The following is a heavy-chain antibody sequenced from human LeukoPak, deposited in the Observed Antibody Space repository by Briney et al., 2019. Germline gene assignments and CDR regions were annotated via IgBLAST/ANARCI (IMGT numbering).Heavy chain of an antibody. D-gene: IGHD6-13*01. CDR3: AATTDSSSWYEVLWYFDY. CDR2: MNPNSGNT. J-gene: IGHJ4*02. V-gene: IGHV1-8*01. Sequence: GASVKVSCKASGYTFTSYDINWVRQATGQGLEWMGWMNPNSGNTGYAQKFQGRVTITTDESTSTAYMELSSLRSEDTAVYYCAATTDSSSWYEVLWYFDYWGQGTLVTVSS. CDR1: GYTFTSYD.